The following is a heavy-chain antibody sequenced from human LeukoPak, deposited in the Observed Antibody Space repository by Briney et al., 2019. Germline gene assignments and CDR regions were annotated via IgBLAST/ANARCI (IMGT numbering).Heavy chain of an antibody. CDR3: ALGGNSPGPNHFDY. Sequence: GGSLRLSCVASGFTFSNYAMTWVRQAPGKGLEWVSTISGSGGSTYYADSVKGRFTISRDNSKNRLFLQMNSLRAGDTAVYYCALGGNSPGPNHFDYWGQGTLVTVSS. CDR1: GFTFSNYA. CDR2: ISGSGGST. V-gene: IGHV3-23*01. D-gene: IGHD1-14*01. J-gene: IGHJ4*02.